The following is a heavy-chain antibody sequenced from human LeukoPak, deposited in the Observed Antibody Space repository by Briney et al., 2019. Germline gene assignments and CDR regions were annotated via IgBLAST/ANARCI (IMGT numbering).Heavy chain of an antibody. CDR3: ARESSGSYYNPQGYMDV. V-gene: IGHV4-59*11. D-gene: IGHD3-10*01. J-gene: IGHJ6*03. Sequence: SETLSLTCTVSGGSIGSHYWSWIRQPPGEGLEWIGYIYYSGTTSYNPSLKSRVTISVDTSKNQFSLKLSSVTAADTAVYYCARESSGSYYNPQGYMDVWGKGTTVTVSS. CDR1: GGSIGSHY. CDR2: IYYSGTT.